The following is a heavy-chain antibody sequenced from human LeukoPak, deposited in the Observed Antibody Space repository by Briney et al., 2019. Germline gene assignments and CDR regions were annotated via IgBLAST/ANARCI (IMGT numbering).Heavy chain of an antibody. CDR1: GGSISPYF. CDR2: ISYTGST. J-gene: IGHJ5*02. Sequence: SETLSLTCTVSGGSISPYFWSWIRQPPGKGLEWIGYISYTGSTNYNPSLVSRVTISVDTSNNQFSLQLTSVTAADTAVYYCARDDYRGVTNFDPWGQGTLVSVSS. V-gene: IGHV4-59*01. D-gene: IGHD3-10*01. CDR3: ARDDYRGVTNFDP.